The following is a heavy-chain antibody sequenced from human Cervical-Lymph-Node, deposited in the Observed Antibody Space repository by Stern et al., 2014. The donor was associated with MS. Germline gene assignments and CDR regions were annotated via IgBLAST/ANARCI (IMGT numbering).Heavy chain of an antibody. D-gene: IGHD2-2*01. Sequence: VQLVESGSEVGTAGSSVNVTCKASGGTFRSFAVNWVRQAPGQGLEWVGGIIPVFGTPTYAQKFQGRVTIISDESTNTVYVELSSLTTDDTATYFCASAHPATRRGYKGMNVWGQGTTIAVSS. CDR3: ASAHPATRRGYKGMNV. J-gene: IGHJ6*02. CDR2: IIPVFGTP. CDR1: GGTFRSFA. V-gene: IGHV1-69*01.